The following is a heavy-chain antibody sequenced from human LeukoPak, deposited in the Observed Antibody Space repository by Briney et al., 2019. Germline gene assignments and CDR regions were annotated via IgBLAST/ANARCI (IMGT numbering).Heavy chain of an antibody. V-gene: IGHV5-51*01. CDR1: GYSFTSYW. CDR2: IYPGDSDT. Sequence: GGSLQISCKGSGYSFTSYWIGWVRQVPGKGLEWMGIIYPGDSDTRYSPSFQGQVTISADKSISTAYLQWSSLKASDTAMYYCASLLGYCSGGSCYPPHFDYWGQGTLVTVSS. CDR3: ASLLGYCSGGSCYPPHFDY. J-gene: IGHJ4*02. D-gene: IGHD2-15*01.